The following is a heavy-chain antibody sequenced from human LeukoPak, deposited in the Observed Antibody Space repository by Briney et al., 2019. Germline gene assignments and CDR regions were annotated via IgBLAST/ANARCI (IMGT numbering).Heavy chain of an antibody. J-gene: IGHJ6*02. CDR1: GFTFSSYG. CDR2: ISYDGSSK. V-gene: IGHV3-30*18. Sequence: GRSLRLSCAASGFTFSSYGMHWVRQAPGKGLEWVAVISYDGSSKYYADSVKGRFTISRDNSKNTLYLQMNSLRAEDTAVYYCAKLARYSTVNYYYGMDVWGQGTTVTVSS. CDR3: AKLARYSTVNYYYGMDV. D-gene: IGHD6-13*01.